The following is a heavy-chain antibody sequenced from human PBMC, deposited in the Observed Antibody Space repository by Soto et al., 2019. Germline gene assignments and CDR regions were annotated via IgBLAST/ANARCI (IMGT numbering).Heavy chain of an antibody. CDR2: ISGSGGST. Sequence: PGGSLRLSCAASGFTFSTYAMTWVRQAPGKGLNWVSGISGSGGSTFYADSVKGRFTVSRDNSKNTLYLQMNSLRAEDTAVYYCAKDPRYCSSTSCYDLYYYYYYMDVWGKGTTVTVSS. CDR1: GFTFSTYA. V-gene: IGHV3-23*01. J-gene: IGHJ6*03. D-gene: IGHD2-2*01. CDR3: AKDPRYCSSTSCYDLYYYYYYMDV.